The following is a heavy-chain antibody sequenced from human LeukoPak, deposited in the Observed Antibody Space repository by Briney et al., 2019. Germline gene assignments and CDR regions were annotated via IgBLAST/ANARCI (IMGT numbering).Heavy chain of an antibody. Sequence: SQTLSLTCTVSGGSISSSDYYWGWIRQPPGKGLEWIGSIYYGGSTYYNPSLKSRVTISVDTSMNQFSLKLSFVTTADTAVYYCARALGYCSGGSCTRGYNWFDPWGQGTLVTVPS. CDR3: ARALGYCSGGSCTRGYNWFDP. CDR2: IYYGGST. D-gene: IGHD2-15*01. V-gene: IGHV4-39*01. J-gene: IGHJ5*02. CDR1: GGSISSSDYY.